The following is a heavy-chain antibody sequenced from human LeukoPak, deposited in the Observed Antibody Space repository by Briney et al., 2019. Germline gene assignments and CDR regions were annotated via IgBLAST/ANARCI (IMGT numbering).Heavy chain of an antibody. V-gene: IGHV3-30*03. CDR3: ARAQWPDY. CDR1: GFTFSSYG. J-gene: IGHJ4*02. D-gene: IGHD6-19*01. CDR2: ISYDGSNK. Sequence: HPGRSLRLSCAASGFTFSSYGMHWVRQATGKGLEWVAVISYDGSNKYYADSVKGRFTISRDNSKNTLYLQMNSLRAEDTAVYYCARAQWPDYWGQGTLVTVSS.